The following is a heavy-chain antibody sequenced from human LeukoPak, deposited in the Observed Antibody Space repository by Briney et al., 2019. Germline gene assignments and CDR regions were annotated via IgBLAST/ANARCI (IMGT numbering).Heavy chain of an antibody. J-gene: IGHJ4*02. CDR1: GFNFNNYA. CDR2: TSGSGGST. Sequence: PGGSLRLSCEASGFNFNNYAMGWVRQAPGKGLEWVSATSGSGGSTYSADSVKGRFTVSRDNSKNTLYLQMNDLRPEDTAKYYCAKRNTMIRGGPCFDHWGQGLLVTVSS. CDR3: AKRNTMIRGGPCFDH. V-gene: IGHV3-23*01. D-gene: IGHD3-10*01.